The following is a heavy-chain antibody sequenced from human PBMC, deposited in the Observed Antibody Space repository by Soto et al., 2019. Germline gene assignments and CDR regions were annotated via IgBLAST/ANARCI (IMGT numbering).Heavy chain of an antibody. V-gene: IGHV3-30*04. Sequence: GGSLRLSCAASGFTFSTYAMHWVRQAPGKGLEGVAVISYDGSDKYYADSVKGRFTISRDNSKNTLYLQMNSLRAEDTAVYYCATAGATGDYFGSGSYQRGNNWLDPWGQGTLVTVSS. CDR2: ISYDGSDK. D-gene: IGHD3-10*01. J-gene: IGHJ5*02. CDR1: GFTFSTYA. CDR3: ATAGATGDYFGSGSYQRGNNWLDP.